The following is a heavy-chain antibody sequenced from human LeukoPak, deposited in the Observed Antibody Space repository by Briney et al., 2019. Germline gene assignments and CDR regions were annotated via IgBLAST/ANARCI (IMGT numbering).Heavy chain of an antibody. V-gene: IGHV3-23*01. CDR3: AKHYGDYALEY. CDR2: ISGSGGST. CDR1: GFTFSNYW. D-gene: IGHD4-17*01. J-gene: IGHJ4*02. Sequence: GGSLRLSCAASGFTFSNYWMRWVRQAPGKGLEWVSAISGSGGSTYYADSVKGRFTISRDNSKNTLYLQMNSLRAEDTAVYYCAKHYGDYALEYWGQGTLVTVSS.